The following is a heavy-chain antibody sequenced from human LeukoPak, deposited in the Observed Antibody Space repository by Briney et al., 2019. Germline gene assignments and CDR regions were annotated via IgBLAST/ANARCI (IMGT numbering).Heavy chain of an antibody. CDR3: ARAVDDAFDI. Sequence: GGSLRLTCAASGFTVSSNYMSWVRQAPGKGLEWVSVIYSGGSTYYADSVKGRFTISRDNSKNTLYLQMNSLRAEDTAVYYCARAVDDAFDIWGQGTMVTVSS. D-gene: IGHD6-19*01. CDR2: IYSGGST. J-gene: IGHJ3*02. CDR1: GFTVSSNY. V-gene: IGHV3-53*01.